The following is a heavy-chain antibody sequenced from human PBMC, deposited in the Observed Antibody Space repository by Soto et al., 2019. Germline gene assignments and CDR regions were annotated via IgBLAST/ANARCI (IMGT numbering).Heavy chain of an antibody. D-gene: IGHD6-13*01. J-gene: IGHJ6*02. Sequence: GGSLRLSCAASGFTFSSYDTHWVRQATGKGLEWVSAIGTAGDTYYPGSVKGRFTISRENAKNSLYLQMNSLRAGDTAVYYCARGRYSSSWYSYYYGMDVWGQGTTVTVSS. CDR2: IGTAGDT. CDR3: ARGRYSSSWYSYYYGMDV. CDR1: GFTFSSYD. V-gene: IGHV3-13*01.